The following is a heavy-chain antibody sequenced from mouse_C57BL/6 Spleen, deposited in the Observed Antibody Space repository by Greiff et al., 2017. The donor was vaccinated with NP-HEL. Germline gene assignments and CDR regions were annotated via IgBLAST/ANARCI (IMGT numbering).Heavy chain of an antibody. V-gene: IGHV1-69*01. CDR1: GYTFTSYW. CDR3: ARGESDLLGDY. D-gene: IGHD2-1*01. J-gene: IGHJ2*01. Sequence: QVQLQQPGAELVMPGASVKLSCKASGYTFTSYWMHWVKQRPGQGLEWIGEIDPSDSYTNYNQKFKGKSTLTVDKSSSTAYMQLSSLTSEDSAVYYCARGESDLLGDYWGQGTTLTVSS. CDR2: IDPSDSYT.